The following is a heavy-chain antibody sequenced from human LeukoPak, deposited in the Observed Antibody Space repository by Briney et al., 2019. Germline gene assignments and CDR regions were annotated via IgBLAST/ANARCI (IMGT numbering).Heavy chain of an antibody. CDR3: ARANGGDSGDALDI. J-gene: IGHJ3*02. CDR2: IVPFLDVT. Sequence: GASVKVCCKASGGSFGSCGISWVRQAPGQGLGWMRRIVPFLDVTHYAQKFQDRVTITADKSTSTVFMELSSLRSEDTAVYYCARANGGDSGDALDIWGQGTMVAVSS. CDR1: GGSFGSCG. D-gene: IGHD4-23*01. V-gene: IGHV1-69*04.